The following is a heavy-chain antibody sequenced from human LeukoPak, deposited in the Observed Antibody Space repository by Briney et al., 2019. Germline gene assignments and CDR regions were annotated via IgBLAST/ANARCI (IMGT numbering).Heavy chain of an antibody. Sequence: GGSLILSCAASGFDCSHYWMTRVRQAPGKGLEWVANIEQDGGEEYYVDSVKGRFTISRDNAKNSLYLQMNSLRVEDTAVYYCARGRYVDWLLDSWGQGTLVTVSS. CDR1: GFDCSHYW. V-gene: IGHV3-7*03. CDR2: IEQDGGEE. CDR3: ARGRYVDWLLDS. D-gene: IGHD3-9*01. J-gene: IGHJ5*01.